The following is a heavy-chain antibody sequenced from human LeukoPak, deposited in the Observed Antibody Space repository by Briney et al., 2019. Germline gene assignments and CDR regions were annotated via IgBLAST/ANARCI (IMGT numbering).Heavy chain of an antibody. D-gene: IGHD1-20*01. V-gene: IGHV3-30*18. CDR2: ISYDGSNK. CDR3: AKDMGNWNDPLGY. J-gene: IGHJ4*02. CDR1: GFTFSSYG. Sequence: GGSLRLSCAASGFTFSSYGMHWVRQAPGKGLEWVAVISYDGSNKYYADSVKGRFTISRDNSKNTLYLQMNSLRPEDTAVYYCAKDMGNWNDPLGYWGQGTLVTVSS.